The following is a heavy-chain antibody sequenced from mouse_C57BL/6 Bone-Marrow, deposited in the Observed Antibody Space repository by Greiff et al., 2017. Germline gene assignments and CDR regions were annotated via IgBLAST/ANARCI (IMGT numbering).Heavy chain of an antibody. J-gene: IGHJ1*03. V-gene: IGHV1-50*01. CDR2: IDPSDSYT. Sequence: QVQLQQPGAELVKPGASVKLSCKASGYTFTSYWMQWVKQRPGQGLEWIGGIDPSDSYTNYNQKFKGKATLTVDTSNSTAYMQLSILTTEDSAVLFCARENEFAEYYYGSSYYCYFDVWGTGTTATVSS. CDR3: ARENEFAEYYYGSSYYCYFDV. CDR1: GYTFTSYW. D-gene: IGHD1-1*01.